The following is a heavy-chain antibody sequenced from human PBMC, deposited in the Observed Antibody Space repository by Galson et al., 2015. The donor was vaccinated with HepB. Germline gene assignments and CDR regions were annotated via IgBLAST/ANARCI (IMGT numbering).Heavy chain of an antibody. J-gene: IGHJ4*02. D-gene: IGHD3-3*02. CDR2: ISYVGDNK. CDR3: AKTKGSISILAAIDY. Sequence: SLRLSCAASGFTFSSYGIQWVRQAPGKGLEWVAVISYVGDNKYYADSVKGRFTISRDNSKNTLYLQMNSLRAEDTAVYYCAKTKGSISILAAIDYWGQGTLVTVSS. CDR1: GFTFSSYG. V-gene: IGHV3-30*18.